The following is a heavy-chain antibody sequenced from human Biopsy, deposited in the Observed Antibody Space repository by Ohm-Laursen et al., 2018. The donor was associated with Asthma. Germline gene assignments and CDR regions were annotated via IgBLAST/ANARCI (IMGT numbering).Heavy chain of an antibody. V-gene: IGHV1-3*01. Sequence: ASVKVSCKASGYTFIHYAIHWVRQAPGQRLEWMGWINAGNGNTKYTQKFQGRVTITRDTSASTAYMELSSLRSEDTAVYYCARDCMLGYCSGGPLGKGAFDPWGQGTLVTVSS. CDR2: INAGNGNT. J-gene: IGHJ5*02. D-gene: IGHD2-15*01. CDR1: GYTFIHYA. CDR3: ARDCMLGYCSGGPLGKGAFDP.